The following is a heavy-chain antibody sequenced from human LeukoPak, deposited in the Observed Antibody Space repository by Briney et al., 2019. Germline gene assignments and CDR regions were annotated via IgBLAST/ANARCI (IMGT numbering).Heavy chain of an antibody. D-gene: IGHD2-2*01. CDR3: ASRAISVASQNLDS. V-gene: IGHV4-34*01. J-gene: IGHJ4*02. Sequence: SETLSLTCAVYGGSFSGYYWSWIRQPPGKGLEWIGEINHSGITNYNPSLQRRVTISVDTSKNQFSLKVTSMTAADTALYYCASRAISVASQNLDSWGQGTRVTVSP. CDR1: GGSFSGYY. CDR2: INHSGIT.